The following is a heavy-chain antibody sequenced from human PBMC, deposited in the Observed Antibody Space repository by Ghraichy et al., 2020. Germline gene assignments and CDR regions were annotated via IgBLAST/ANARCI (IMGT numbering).Heavy chain of an antibody. Sequence: GGSLRLSCAASGFTFISYAMNWVRQAPGKGLELVSTISGSGGSTSYADSVRGRFTISRDNSKNRLYLQMNSLRAEDTAVYYCAKRYCSSGSCYSIDYWGQGTLVTVSS. CDR2: ISGSGGST. V-gene: IGHV3-23*01. J-gene: IGHJ4*02. D-gene: IGHD2-15*01. CDR1: GFTFISYA. CDR3: AKRYCSSGSCYSIDY.